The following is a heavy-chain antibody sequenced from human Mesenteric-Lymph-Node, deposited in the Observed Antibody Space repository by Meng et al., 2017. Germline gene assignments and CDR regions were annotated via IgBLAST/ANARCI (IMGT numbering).Heavy chain of an antibody. Sequence: GESLKISCAASGFTFSSYWMHWVRQAPGKGLVWVSRINSDGSSTSYADSVKGRFTISRDNSRDTLFLQMNNLRVEDTATYYCAFDFWGQGTVVTVSS. CDR1: GFTFSSYW. J-gene: IGHJ4*02. CDR2: INSDGSST. CDR3: AFDF. V-gene: IGHV3-74*01.